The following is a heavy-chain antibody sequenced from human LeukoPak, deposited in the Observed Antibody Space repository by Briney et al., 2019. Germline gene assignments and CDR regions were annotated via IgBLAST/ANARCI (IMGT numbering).Heavy chain of an antibody. J-gene: IGHJ4*02. CDR1: GFTFYDYA. CDR2: IIGDGRT. Sequence: GGSLRLSCAASGFTFYDYAMHWVRHAPGKGLGWVSLIIGDGRTYYSDSVKGRFTISRGNSKNSLHLQMNSLRTEDTALYYCAKEGPIAVANYFDNWGQGTLVTVSS. D-gene: IGHD6-19*01. V-gene: IGHV3-43*02. CDR3: AKEGPIAVANYFDN.